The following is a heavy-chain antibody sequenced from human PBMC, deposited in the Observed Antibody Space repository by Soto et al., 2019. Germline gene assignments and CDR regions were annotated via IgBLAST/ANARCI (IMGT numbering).Heavy chain of an antibody. D-gene: IGHD6-6*01. V-gene: IGHV3-21*06. CDR1: GFTFSSYT. CDR2: ITPSSNYI. Sequence: EVQLVESGGGLVKPGGSLRLSCAASGFTFSSYTMNWVRQAPGKGLEWVSSITPSSNYIYYADSVKGRFTISRDNAKNSLYLQMNSLRAAGTAVYYCHCSSFVWGQGALVTVSS. CDR3: HCSSFV. J-gene: IGHJ4*02.